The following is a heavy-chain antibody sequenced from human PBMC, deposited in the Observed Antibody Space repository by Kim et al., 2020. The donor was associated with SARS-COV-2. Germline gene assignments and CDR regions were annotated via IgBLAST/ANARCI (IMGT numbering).Heavy chain of an antibody. V-gene: IGHV3-23*01. D-gene: IGHD3-10*01. CDR2: ISGSGSST. J-gene: IGHJ5*02. CDR3: ANGGWFGAKSWFDP. CDR1: GFTFSSYA. Sequence: GGSLRLSCAASGFTFSSYAMSWVRQAPGAGLEWVSAISGSGSSTYYADSSVKGRFTISRDNSKNILYLQMNALRAEDTAVYYCANGGWFGAKSWFDPWGQGTLVTVSS.